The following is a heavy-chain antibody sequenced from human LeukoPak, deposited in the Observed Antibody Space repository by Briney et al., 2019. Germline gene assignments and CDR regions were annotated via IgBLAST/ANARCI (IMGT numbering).Heavy chain of an antibody. CDR3: ASLTNIAAAGAFDY. D-gene: IGHD6-13*01. Sequence: SETLSLTCTVSGYSISSGYYWGWIRQPPGKGQEWIGSIYHSGSTYYNPSLKSRVTISVDTSKNQFSLKLSSVTAADTAVYYCASLTNIAAAGAFDYWGQGTLVTVSS. J-gene: IGHJ4*02. CDR1: GYSISSGYY. CDR2: IYHSGST. V-gene: IGHV4-38-2*02.